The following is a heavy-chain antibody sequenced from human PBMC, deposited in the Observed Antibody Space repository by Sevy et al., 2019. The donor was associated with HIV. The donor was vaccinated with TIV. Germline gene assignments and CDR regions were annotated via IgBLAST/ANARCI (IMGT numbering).Heavy chain of an antibody. CDR1: GYTFTSYG. CDR3: ARDRPQSYYDFWSGHTTHYGMDV. J-gene: IGHJ6*02. CDR2: ISAYNGNT. V-gene: IGHV1-18*04. D-gene: IGHD3-3*01. Sequence: ASVKVSCNASGYTFTSYGISWVRQAPGQGLEWMGWISAYNGNTNDAQKLQGRVTMTTDTSTSTAYMELRSLRSDDTAVYYCARDRPQSYYDFWSGHTTHYGMDVWGQGTTVTVSS.